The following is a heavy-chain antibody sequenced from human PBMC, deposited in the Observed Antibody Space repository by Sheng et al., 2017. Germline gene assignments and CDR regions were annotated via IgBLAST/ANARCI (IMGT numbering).Heavy chain of an antibody. V-gene: IGHV3-30-3*01. CDR1: GFTFSSYA. Sequence: QVQLVESGGGVVQPGRSLRLSCAASGFTFSSYAMHWVRQAPGKGLEWVAVVSFDGSNESYADSVKGRFTISRDNFKNTLYLQMNNLRPEDTAVYYCARELVPPRRDYRFYFDCWGQGTLVTVSS. CDR2: VSFDGSNE. J-gene: IGHJ4*02. D-gene: IGHD2-2*01. CDR3: ARELVPPRRDYRFYFDC.